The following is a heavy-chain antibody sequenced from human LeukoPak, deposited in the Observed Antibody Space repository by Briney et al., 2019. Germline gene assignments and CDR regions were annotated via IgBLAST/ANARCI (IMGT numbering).Heavy chain of an antibody. CDR1: GGSMSSSNW. CDR2: IYHSGST. V-gene: IGHV4-4*02. Sequence: SETLSLTCAVSGGSMSSSNWWSWVRQPPGKGLEWIGEIYHSGSTNYNPSLKSRVTISVDKSKNQFSLKLSSVTAAGTAVYYRARRDYYDSSGYYFDYWGQGTLVPVSS. CDR3: ARRDYYDSSGYYFDY. D-gene: IGHD3-22*01. J-gene: IGHJ4*02.